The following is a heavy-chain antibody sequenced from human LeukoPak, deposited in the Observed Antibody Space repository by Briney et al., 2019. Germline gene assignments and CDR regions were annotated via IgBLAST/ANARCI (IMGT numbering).Heavy chain of an antibody. V-gene: IGHV3-48*01. CDR3: IAARYYFDY. CDR1: GFTFSSYW. D-gene: IGHD6-13*01. J-gene: IGHJ4*02. Sequence: GGSLRLSCAAFGFTFSSYWMSWVRQAPGKGLEWVSYISSSGSTIYYADSVKGRFTISRDNSKNTLYLQMNSLRAEDTAVYYCIAARYYFDYWGQGTLVTVSS. CDR2: ISSSGSTI.